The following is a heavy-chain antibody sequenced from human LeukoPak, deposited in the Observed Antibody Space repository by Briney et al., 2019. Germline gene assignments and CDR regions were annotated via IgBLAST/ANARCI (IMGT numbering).Heavy chain of an antibody. Sequence: ASVKVSCKASGFTFTSSAMQWVRQARGQRLEWIGWIVVGSGNTNYAQKFQERVTITRDMSTSTAYMELSSLRSEDTAVYYCARPIVGEGGQAFDIWGQGTMVTVSS. CDR1: GFTFTSSA. J-gene: IGHJ3*02. CDR3: ARPIVGEGGQAFDI. D-gene: IGHD1-26*01. CDR2: IVVGSGNT. V-gene: IGHV1-58*02.